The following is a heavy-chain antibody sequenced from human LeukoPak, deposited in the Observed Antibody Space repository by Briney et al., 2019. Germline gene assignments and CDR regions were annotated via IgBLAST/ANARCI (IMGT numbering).Heavy chain of an antibody. CDR2: INYSGST. V-gene: IGHV4-59*11. CDR3: ARGRDWFDP. J-gene: IGHJ5*02. D-gene: IGHD5-24*01. Sequence: SETLSLTCTVSGGSISSHYWSWIRQPPGKGLEWIGYINYSGSTNYNPSLKSRVTISVDTSKNQFSLNLSSVTAADTAVYYCARGRDWFDPWGQGTLVTVSS. CDR1: GGSISSHY.